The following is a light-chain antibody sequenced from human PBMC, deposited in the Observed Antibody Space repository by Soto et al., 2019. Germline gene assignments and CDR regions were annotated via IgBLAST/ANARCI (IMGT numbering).Light chain of an antibody. CDR2: GAS. J-gene: IGKJ4*01. CDR3: QQYGSSPPLT. CDR1: QSISSSY. V-gene: IGKV3-20*01. Sequence: IVLTQSPGTLYLSPGERATLSCRASQSISSSYLAWYQQKPGQAPRLLIYGASSRATGIPDRFSGSGSGTDFTLTISRLEPEDFAVYYCQQYGSSPPLTFGGGTKVEIK.